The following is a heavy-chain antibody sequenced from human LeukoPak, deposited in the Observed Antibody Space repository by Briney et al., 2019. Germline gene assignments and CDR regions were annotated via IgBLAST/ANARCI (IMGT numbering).Heavy chain of an antibody. V-gene: IGHV3-33*01. Sequence: GGSLRLPCAASGFTFGSYGMHWVRQAPGKGLEWVAVIWYDGSNKYYADSVKGRFTISRDNSKNTLYLQMNSLRAEDTAVYYCARGRYSSSWYYFDYWGQGTPVTVSS. D-gene: IGHD6-13*01. CDR1: GFTFGSYG. CDR3: ARGRYSSSWYYFDY. J-gene: IGHJ4*02. CDR2: IWYDGSNK.